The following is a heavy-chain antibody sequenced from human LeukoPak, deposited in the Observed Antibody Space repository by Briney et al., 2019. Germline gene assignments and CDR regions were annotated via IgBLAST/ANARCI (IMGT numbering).Heavy chain of an antibody. CDR2: INSDGNNT. Sequence: GGSLRLSCAASGFTFSSYWMHWVRHAPGKGLVWVSRINSDGNNTRYADSVKGRFTTSRENAKNTLYLQMNSLRAEDTAVYYCARSTNGSYHVWGQGTLVTVSS. D-gene: IGHD1-26*01. CDR3: ARSTNGSYHV. CDR1: GFTFSSYW. J-gene: IGHJ4*02. V-gene: IGHV3-74*01.